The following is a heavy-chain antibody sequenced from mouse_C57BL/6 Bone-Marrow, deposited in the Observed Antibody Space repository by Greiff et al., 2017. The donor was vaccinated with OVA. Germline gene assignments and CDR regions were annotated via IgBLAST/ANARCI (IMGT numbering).Heavy chain of an antibody. Sequence: VQLQESGPELVKPGASVKISCKASGYAFSSSWMNWVKQRPGKGLEWIGRIYPGDGDTNYNGKFKGKATLTADKSSSTAYMQLSSLTSEDSAVYFCARSLTGTVYAMDYWGQGTSVTVSA. CDR2: IYPGDGDT. CDR3: ARSLTGTVYAMDY. D-gene: IGHD4-1*01. J-gene: IGHJ4*01. V-gene: IGHV1-82*01. CDR1: GYAFSSSW.